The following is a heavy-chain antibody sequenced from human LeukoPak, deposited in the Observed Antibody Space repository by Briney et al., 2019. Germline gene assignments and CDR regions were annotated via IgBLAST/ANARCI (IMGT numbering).Heavy chain of an antibody. J-gene: IGHJ4*02. CDR3: ARDRGGIVATVTDY. CDR1: GFTFSSYW. Sequence: PGGSLRLSCAASGFTFSSYWMSWVRQAPGKGLEWVANIKQDGSEKYYVDSVKGRFTISRDNAKNSLYLQMNSLRAEDTAVYYCARDRGGIVATVTDYWGQGTLVTVSS. CDR2: IKQDGSEK. V-gene: IGHV3-7*01. D-gene: IGHD5-12*01.